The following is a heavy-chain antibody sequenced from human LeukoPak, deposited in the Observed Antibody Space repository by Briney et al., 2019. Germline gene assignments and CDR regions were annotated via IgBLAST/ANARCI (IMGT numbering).Heavy chain of an antibody. CDR2: INPNSGGT. D-gene: IGHD4-17*01. J-gene: IGHJ4*02. Sequence: GASVKVSCKASGYTLTGYYMHWVRQAPGQGVEWMGWINPNSGGTNYAQKFQGRVTMTRDTSISTAYMELSRLRSDDTAVYYCASTATYGDYCFDYWGQGTLVTVSS. CDR1: GYTLTGYY. V-gene: IGHV1-2*02. CDR3: ASTATYGDYCFDY.